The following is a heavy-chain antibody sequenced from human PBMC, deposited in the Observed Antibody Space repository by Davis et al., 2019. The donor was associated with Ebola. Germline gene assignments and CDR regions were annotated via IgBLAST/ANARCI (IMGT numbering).Heavy chain of an antibody. CDR3: VRRLQFYYHGMDV. D-gene: IGHD5-24*01. J-gene: IGHJ6*02. CDR1: VGSISSSSYY. Sequence: GSLRLSCTVSVGSISSSSYYWGWIRQPPGKGREWIGEIYHSGSTNYNPSLKSRVTISVDTSKNQFSLKLSSVTAADTAVYYCVRRLQFYYHGMDVWGQGTTVTVSS. V-gene: IGHV4-39*07. CDR2: IYHSGST.